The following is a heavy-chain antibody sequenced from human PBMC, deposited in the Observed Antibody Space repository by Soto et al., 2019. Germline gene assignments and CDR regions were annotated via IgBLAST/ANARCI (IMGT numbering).Heavy chain of an antibody. CDR3: ARGWFSNYVHFDY. V-gene: IGHV4-34*01. CDR1: GGSFSGYY. CDR2: INHSGST. Sequence: SETLSLTCAVYGGSFSGYYWSWIRQPPGKGLEWIGEINHSGSTNYNPSLKSRVTISVDTSKNQFSLKLSSVTAADTAVYYCARGWFSNYVHFDYWGQGTLVTVSS. J-gene: IGHJ4*02. D-gene: IGHD4-4*01.